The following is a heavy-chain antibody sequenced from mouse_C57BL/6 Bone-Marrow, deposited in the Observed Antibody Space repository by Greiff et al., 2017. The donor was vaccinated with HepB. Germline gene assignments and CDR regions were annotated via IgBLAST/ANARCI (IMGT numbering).Heavy chain of an antibody. Sequence: EVHLVESGGDLVKPGGSLKLSCAASGFTFSSYGMSWVRQTPDKRLEWVATISSGGSYTYYPDSVKGRFTISRDNAKNTLYLQMSSLKSEDTAMYYCARRGYGSSWFDYWGQGTTLTVSS. V-gene: IGHV5-6*01. CDR2: ISSGGSYT. CDR1: GFTFSSYG. D-gene: IGHD1-1*01. J-gene: IGHJ2*01. CDR3: ARRGYGSSWFDY.